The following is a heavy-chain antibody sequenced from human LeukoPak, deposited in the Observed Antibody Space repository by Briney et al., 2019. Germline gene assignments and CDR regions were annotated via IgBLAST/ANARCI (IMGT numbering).Heavy chain of an antibody. Sequence: SVKVSCKASGGTFSSYAISWVRQAPGQGLEWMGGIIPTFGTANYAQKFQDRVTITADESTSTAYMELSSLRSEDTAVYYCARGEGYSYGSTFDYWGQGTLVTVSS. J-gene: IGHJ4*02. CDR3: ARGEGYSYGSTFDY. CDR2: IIPTFGTA. D-gene: IGHD5-18*01. V-gene: IGHV1-69*13. CDR1: GGTFSSYA.